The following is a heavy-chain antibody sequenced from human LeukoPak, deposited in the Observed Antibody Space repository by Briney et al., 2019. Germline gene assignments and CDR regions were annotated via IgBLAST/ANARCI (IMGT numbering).Heavy chain of an antibody. J-gene: IGHJ6*02. Sequence: GGSLRLSCAASGFTFSSYSMNWVRQAPGKGLEWVSSISSSSYIYYADSVKGRFTISRDNAKNSLYLQMNSLRAEDTAVYYCYSGYDANHYYGMDVWGQGTTVTVSS. D-gene: IGHD5-12*01. CDR2: ISSSSYI. CDR1: GFTFSSYS. V-gene: IGHV3-21*01. CDR3: YSGYDANHYYGMDV.